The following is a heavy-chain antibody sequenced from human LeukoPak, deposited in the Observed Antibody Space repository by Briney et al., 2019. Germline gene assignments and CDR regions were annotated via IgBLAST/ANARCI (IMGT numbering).Heavy chain of an antibody. Sequence: PSETLSLTCTVSGGSISSSSYYWGWIRQPPGKGLEWIGSIYYSGSTNYNPSLKSRVTISVDTSKNQFSLKLSSVTAADTAVYYCARGDSSGWYYFDYWGQGTLVTVSS. CDR3: ARGDSSGWYYFDY. D-gene: IGHD6-19*01. CDR1: GGSISSSSYY. CDR2: IYYSGST. V-gene: IGHV4-39*07. J-gene: IGHJ4*02.